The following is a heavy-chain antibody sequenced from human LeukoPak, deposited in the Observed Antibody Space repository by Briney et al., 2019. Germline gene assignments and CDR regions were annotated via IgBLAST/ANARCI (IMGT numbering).Heavy chain of an antibody. CDR3: ARVRYYDSSGYSSWFDP. J-gene: IGHJ5*02. CDR2: ISAYNGNT. D-gene: IGHD3-22*01. CDR1: GYTFTSYG. Sequence: ASVKVSCKASGYTFTSYGISWVRQAPGQGLEWMGWISAYNGNTNYAQKLQGRVTMTTDTSTSTAYMELRSLRSYDTAVYYCARVRYYDSSGYSSWFDPWGQGTLVTVSS. V-gene: IGHV1-18*01.